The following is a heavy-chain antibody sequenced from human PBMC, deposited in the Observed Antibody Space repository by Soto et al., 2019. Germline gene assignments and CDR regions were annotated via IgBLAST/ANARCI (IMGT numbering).Heavy chain of an antibody. CDR2: ISFNGDVT. Sequence: GGSLRLSCAASGFSFSAYYMSWIRQAPGKGLEWVSYISFNGDVTRYSDSVEGRFTVSRDNAKKSLYLQMNSLRVEDTAVYYCARENGHPGHNYAMDVWGQGTKVTVSS. V-gene: IGHV3-11*01. CDR1: GFSFSAYY. D-gene: IGHD2-8*01. J-gene: IGHJ6*02. CDR3: ARENGHPGHNYAMDV.